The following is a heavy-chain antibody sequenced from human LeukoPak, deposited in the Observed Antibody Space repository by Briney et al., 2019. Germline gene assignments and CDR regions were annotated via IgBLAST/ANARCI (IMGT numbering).Heavy chain of an antibody. CDR2: INPSGGST. V-gene: IGHV1-46*01. D-gene: IGHD4-17*01. CDR1: GYTFTIYY. CDR3: ARAALRGALDFVY. Sequence: GASVTVSCKASGYTFTIYYMHWVRQAPGQGLEWMGLINPSGGSTSYAQKFQGRVTMTRDTSTSTVYMELSSLRSEDTAVYYCARAALRGALDFVYWGQGTLVTVSS. J-gene: IGHJ4*02.